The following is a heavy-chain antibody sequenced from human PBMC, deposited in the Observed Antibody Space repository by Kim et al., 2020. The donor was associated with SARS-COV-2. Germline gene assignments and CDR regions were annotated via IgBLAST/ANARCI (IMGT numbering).Heavy chain of an antibody. D-gene: IGHD3-22*01. J-gene: IGHJ4*02. CDR3: ARVDYYDSGGY. V-gene: IGHV3-66*01. CDR2: IYSGGST. Sequence: GGSLRLSCAASGFTVSSNYMSWVRQAPGKGLEWVSVIYSGGSTYYADSVKGRFTISRDNSKNTLYLQMNSLRAEDTAVYYCARVDYYDSGGYWGQGTLVTVSS. CDR1: GFTVSSNY.